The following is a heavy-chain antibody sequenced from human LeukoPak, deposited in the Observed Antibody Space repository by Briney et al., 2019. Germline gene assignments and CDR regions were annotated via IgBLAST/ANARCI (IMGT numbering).Heavy chain of an antibody. CDR3: ARDSDVYSSAWYGVFDY. Sequence: GGSLRLSCAASGFTFSSYAMHWVRQAPGKALEYVSSLSSNGGSTYYANSVKGRFTISRDNSKNTLYLQMGSLRAEDMAVYYCARDSDVYSSAWYGVFDYWGQGTLVTVSS. CDR1: GFTFSSYA. D-gene: IGHD6-19*01. V-gene: IGHV3-64*01. CDR2: LSSNGGST. J-gene: IGHJ4*02.